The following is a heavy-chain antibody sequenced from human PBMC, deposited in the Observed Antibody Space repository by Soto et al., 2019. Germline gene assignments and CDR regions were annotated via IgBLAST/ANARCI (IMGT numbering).Heavy chain of an antibody. J-gene: IGHJ6*02. Sequence: GGSLRLSCAASGFTFSNAWMSWVRQAPGKGLEWVGRIKSKTDGGTTDYAAPVKGRFTISRDDSKNTLYLQMNSLKTEDTAVYYGTILGYCSSTSCWRCEYYFYYGMEVWAQGTTVTVSS. CDR1: GFTFSNAW. V-gene: IGHV3-15*01. D-gene: IGHD2-2*01. CDR2: IKSKTDGGTT. CDR3: TILGYCSSTSCWRCEYYFYYGMEV.